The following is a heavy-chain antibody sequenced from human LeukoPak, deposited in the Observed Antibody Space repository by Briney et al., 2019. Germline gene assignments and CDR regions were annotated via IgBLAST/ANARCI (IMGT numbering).Heavy chain of an antibody. V-gene: IGHV3-7*01. CDR3: ARAGSFWHYVY. J-gene: IGHJ4*02. D-gene: IGHD1-7*01. CDR2: IKQDGSEK. Sequence: GGSLRLSCAASGFTFSGFWMSWVRQTPGKGLEWVANIKQDGSEKYYVDSVKGRFTISRENAKNSLSLQMNGLRVEDTAVYYCARAGSFWHYVYWGQGTLVTVSS. CDR1: GFTFSGFW.